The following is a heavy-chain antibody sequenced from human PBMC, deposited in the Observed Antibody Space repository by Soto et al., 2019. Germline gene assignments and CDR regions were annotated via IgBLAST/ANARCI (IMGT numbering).Heavy chain of an antibody. CDR3: ARHPLYSGSWFDP. J-gene: IGHJ5*02. Sequence: PSETLSLTCTVSGGSISSYYWSWIRQPPGKGLEWIGYIYYSGSTNYNPSLKSRVTISVDTSKNQFSLKLSSVTAADTAVYYCARHPLYSGSWFDPWGQGTLVTVSS. CDR2: IYYSGST. V-gene: IGHV4-59*08. D-gene: IGHD1-26*01. CDR1: GGSISSYY.